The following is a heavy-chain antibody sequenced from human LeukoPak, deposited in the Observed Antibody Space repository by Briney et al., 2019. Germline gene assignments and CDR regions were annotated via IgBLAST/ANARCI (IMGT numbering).Heavy chain of an antibody. V-gene: IGHV3-23*01. CDR3: AKLGKTENHYGSGRFSYYYYMDV. CDR2: ISSSGTTS. CDR1: GFTFSSYA. D-gene: IGHD3-10*01. Sequence: PGGSLRLSCVTSGFTFSSYAMTWVRQAPGKGLAWVSTISSSGTTSYYADSVKGRFTISRDHSDNTLYLQMNSLRAEDTAVYYCAKLGKTENHYGSGRFSYYYYMDVWGKGTTVTISS. J-gene: IGHJ6*03.